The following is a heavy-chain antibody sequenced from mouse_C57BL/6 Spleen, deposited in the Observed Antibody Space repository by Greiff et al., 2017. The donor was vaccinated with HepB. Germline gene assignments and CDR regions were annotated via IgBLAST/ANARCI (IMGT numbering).Heavy chain of an antibody. J-gene: IGHJ3*01. CDR2: IWSGGST. CDR3: ARPGILRREAWFAY. D-gene: IGHD2-12*01. CDR1: GFSLTSYG. V-gene: IGHV2-2*01. Sequence: VKLMESGPGLVQPSQSLSITCTVSGFSLTSYGVHWVRQSPGKGLEWLGVIWSGGSTDYNAAFISRLSISKDNSKSQVFFKMNSLQADDTAIYYCARPGILRREAWFAYWGQGTLVTVSA.